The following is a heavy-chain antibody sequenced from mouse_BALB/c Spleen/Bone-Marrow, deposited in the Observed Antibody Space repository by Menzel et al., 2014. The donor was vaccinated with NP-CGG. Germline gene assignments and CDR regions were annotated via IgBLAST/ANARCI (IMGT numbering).Heavy chain of an antibody. CDR2: LNPGSGGT. V-gene: IGHV1-54*01. D-gene: IGHD2-1*01. J-gene: IGHJ2*01. Sequence: VMLVESGAELVRPGTSVKVSCKASGYAFTNYLIEWIRQRPEQGLEWIGVLNPGSGGTNYNEKFKGKATLTADKSSSTAYMQLSSLTSDDSAVYFCARRIYYAMGYWGQGTALTVSS. CDR1: GYAFTNYL. CDR3: ARRIYYAMGY.